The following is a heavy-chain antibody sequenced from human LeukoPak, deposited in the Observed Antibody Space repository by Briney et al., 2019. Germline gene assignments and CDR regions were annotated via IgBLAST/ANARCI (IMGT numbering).Heavy chain of an antibody. J-gene: IGHJ4*02. V-gene: IGHV1-2*02. CDR2: INPSSGRT. CDR3: ARVPGIAAAGTDV. CDR1: GYTFTAYF. Sequence: GASVKVSCRASGYTFTAYFIYWVRQAPGQGLEWVGWINPSSGRTNSAQKFQGRVTMTRDTSISTAYMELSRLRSDDTAVYYCARVPGIAAAGTDVWGQGTLVTVSS. D-gene: IGHD6-13*01.